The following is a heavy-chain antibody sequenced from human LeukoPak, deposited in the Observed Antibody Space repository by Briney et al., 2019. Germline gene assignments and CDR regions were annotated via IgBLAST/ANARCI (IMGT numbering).Heavy chain of an antibody. Sequence: SETLSLTCAVYGGSFSGYYWSWIRQPPGKGLVWIGEINHSGSTNYNPSLKSRVTISVDTSKNQFSLKLSSVTAADTAVYYCARGKWLRSSFDYWGQGTLVTVSS. CDR2: INHSGST. CDR3: ARGKWLRSSFDY. J-gene: IGHJ4*02. V-gene: IGHV4-34*01. D-gene: IGHD5-12*01. CDR1: GGSFSGYY.